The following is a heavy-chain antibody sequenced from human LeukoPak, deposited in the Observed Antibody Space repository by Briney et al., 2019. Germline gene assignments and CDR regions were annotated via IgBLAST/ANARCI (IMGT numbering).Heavy chain of an antibody. CDR2: IIPIFGTA. V-gene: IGHV1-69*13. Sequence: SVKVSCKASGGTFSSYAISWVRQAPGQGLEWMGGIIPIFGTANYAQKFQGRVTITADESTSTAYMELSSLRSEDTAVYYCAKVVLDYYGSGSFYYFDYWGQGTLVTVSS. D-gene: IGHD3-10*01. J-gene: IGHJ4*02. CDR3: AKVVLDYYGSGSFYYFDY. CDR1: GGTFSSYA.